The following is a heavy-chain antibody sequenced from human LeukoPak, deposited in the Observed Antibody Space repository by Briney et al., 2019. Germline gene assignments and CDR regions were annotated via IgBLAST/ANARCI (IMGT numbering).Heavy chain of an antibody. CDR1: GYSFTSHY. V-gene: IGHV1-46*01. J-gene: IGHJ5*02. Sequence: ASVKVSCKASGYSFTSHYMHWVRQAPGQELEWMGLINPRGTSTIYAEKFQGRIIMTRDMSTTTDYMELSSLKSDDTAVYYCARDNSVEDTAWWFDPWGQGTLVTVSS. D-gene: IGHD4-23*01. CDR3: ARDNSVEDTAWWFDP. CDR2: INPRGTST.